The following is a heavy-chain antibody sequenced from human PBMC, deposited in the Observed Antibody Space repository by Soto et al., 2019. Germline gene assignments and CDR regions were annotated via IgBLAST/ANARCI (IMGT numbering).Heavy chain of an antibody. CDR3: TRATGIPPALDY. Sequence: PGGSLRLSCAVSGFTFSDHYMDWVRQAPGKGLEWVARTRNKVNSYATEYAASVKGRFTISRDDSKNSLYLQMNSLKTEDTAVYYCTRATGIPPALDYWGQGTLVTAPQ. J-gene: IGHJ4*02. CDR2: TRNKVNSYAT. D-gene: IGHD1-1*01. V-gene: IGHV3-72*01. CDR1: GFTFSDHY.